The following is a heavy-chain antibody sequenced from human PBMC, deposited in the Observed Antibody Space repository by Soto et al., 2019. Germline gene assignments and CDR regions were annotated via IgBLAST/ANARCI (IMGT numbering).Heavy chain of an antibody. CDR2: ISYDGSNK. J-gene: IGHJ5*02. V-gene: IGHV3-30*18. CDR1: RFTFSSYG. CDR3: AKASYGGVYNWFDP. Sequence: QVQLVESGGGVVQPGRSLRLSCAASRFTFSSYGMHWVRQAPGKGLEWVAVISYDGSNKYYADSVKGRFTISRDNSKNTLYLQMNSLRAEDTAVYYCAKASYGGVYNWFDPWGQGTLVTVSS. D-gene: IGHD4-17*01.